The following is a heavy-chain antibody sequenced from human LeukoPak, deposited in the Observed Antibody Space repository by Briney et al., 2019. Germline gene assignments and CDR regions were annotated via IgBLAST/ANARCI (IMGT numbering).Heavy chain of an antibody. CDR3: AKSSSSYSSSWLVDY. J-gene: IGHJ4*02. CDR2: ISSSSSTI. V-gene: IGHV3-48*01. CDR1: GFTFSSHS. D-gene: IGHD6-13*01. Sequence: PGGSLRLSSAASGFTFSSHSMNWVRQAPGKGLEWVSYISSSSSTIYYADSVKDRFTISRDSAKNSLYLQMNSLRAEDTAVYYCAKSSSSYSSSWLVDYWGQGTLVTVSS.